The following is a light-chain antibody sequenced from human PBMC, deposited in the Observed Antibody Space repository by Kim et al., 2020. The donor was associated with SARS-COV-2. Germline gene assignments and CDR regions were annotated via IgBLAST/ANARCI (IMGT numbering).Light chain of an antibody. V-gene: IGLV3-1*01. Sequence: VSPGQTASTTCFGDKWGDNYVSWYQQRPGQSPVVVIYQDTNRPSGIPERFSGSNSGNTATLTISGAQAMDEADYYCQAWDSSTAVFGGGTKLTVL. J-gene: IGLJ3*02. CDR2: QDT. CDR3: QAWDSSTAV. CDR1: KWGDNY.